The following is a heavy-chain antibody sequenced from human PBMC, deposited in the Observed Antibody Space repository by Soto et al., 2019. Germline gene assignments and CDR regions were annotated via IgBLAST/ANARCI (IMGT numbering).Heavy chain of an antibody. Sequence: GGSLRLSCAASGFTFSSYAMSWVRQAPGKGLEWVSAISGSGGSTYYADSVKGRFTISRDNSKNTLYLQMNSLRAEDTAVYYCAKYAILTGYRWYYFDYWGQGTLVTVSS. CDR2: ISGSGGST. V-gene: IGHV3-23*01. CDR1: GFTFSSYA. CDR3: AKYAILTGYRWYYFDY. D-gene: IGHD3-9*01. J-gene: IGHJ4*02.